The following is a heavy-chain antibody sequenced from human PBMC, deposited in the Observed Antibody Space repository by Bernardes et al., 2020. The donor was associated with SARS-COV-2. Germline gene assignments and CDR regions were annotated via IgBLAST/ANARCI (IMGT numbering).Heavy chain of an antibody. V-gene: IGHV3-23*01. CDR3: AKGATMVTNPTDY. CDR2: ITGSGDRS. Sequence: GGSLRLSCGASGFTFSSCAMSWVRLAPGRGLEWVSAITGSGDRSYYADSVKGRFSISRDNSKNTLYLQMNSLRVEDTAIYYCAKGATMVTNPTDYWGQGTLVTVSS. D-gene: IGHD4-17*01. J-gene: IGHJ4*02. CDR1: GFTFSSCA.